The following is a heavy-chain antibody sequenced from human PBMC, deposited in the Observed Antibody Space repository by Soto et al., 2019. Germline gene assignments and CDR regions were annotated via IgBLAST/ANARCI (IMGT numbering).Heavy chain of an antibody. D-gene: IGHD2-21*01. CDR1: GGSISTYY. CDR2: IYYTGNT. J-gene: IGHJ4*02. V-gene: IGHV4-59*01. CDR3: TRGVNFDY. Sequence: PSETLSLTCTVSGGSISTYYWTWIRQPPGKTLEWIGYIYYTGNTNYNPSLKSRVTISVDTSKNQFSLNLSSVTAADTAVYYCTRGVNFDYWAREPWSPSPQ.